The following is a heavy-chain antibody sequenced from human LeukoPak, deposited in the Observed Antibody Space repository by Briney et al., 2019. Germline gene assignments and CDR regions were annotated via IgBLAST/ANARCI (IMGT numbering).Heavy chain of an antibody. Sequence: GGSLRLSCADSGFTFSSYGMHSVRQAPGQGLEWVAVISYDGSNKYYADSVKGRFTISRDNSKNTLYLQMNSLRVEDTAVYYCAKDRSGYGSGSYSFDYWGQGTLVTVSS. CDR2: ISYDGSNK. D-gene: IGHD3-10*01. CDR3: AKDRSGYGSGSYSFDY. CDR1: GFTFSSYG. V-gene: IGHV3-30*18. J-gene: IGHJ4*02.